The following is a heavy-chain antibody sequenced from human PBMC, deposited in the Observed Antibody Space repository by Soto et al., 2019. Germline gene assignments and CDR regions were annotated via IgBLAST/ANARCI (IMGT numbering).Heavy chain of an antibody. CDR2: IYYSGST. CDR3: ARGHELRFFAGLSKKESYFDY. J-gene: IGHJ4*02. Sequence: SETLSLTCTVSGGSISSYYWSWIRQPPGKGLEWIGYIYYSGSTNYNPSLKSRVTISVDTSKNQFSLKLSSVTAADTAVYYCARGHELRFFAGLSKKESYFDYWGQGTLVTVSS. CDR1: GGSISSYY. D-gene: IGHD3-9*01. V-gene: IGHV4-59*01.